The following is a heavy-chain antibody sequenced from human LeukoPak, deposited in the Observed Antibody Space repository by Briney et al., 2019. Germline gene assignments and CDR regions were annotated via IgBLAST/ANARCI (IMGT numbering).Heavy chain of an antibody. CDR3: ASGYYFYLDV. Sequence: ASVTVFVTASGHTFTVQYMHWVRQAPGQGLEWMGIINPSGGDTIYAQKFQGRVAMSRDTSTSTVYMELSSLRSEDTAVYYCASGYYFYLDVWGKGTTGTVSS. J-gene: IGHJ6*03. CDR2: INPSGGDT. CDR1: GHTFTVQY. V-gene: IGHV1-46*01.